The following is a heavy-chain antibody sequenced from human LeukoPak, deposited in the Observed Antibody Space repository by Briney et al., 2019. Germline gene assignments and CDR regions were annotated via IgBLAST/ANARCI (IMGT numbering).Heavy chain of an antibody. V-gene: IGHV3-30-3*01. J-gene: IGHJ6*02. Sequence: GGSLRLSCAASGFTFSSYAMHWVRQAPGKGLEWVAVISYDGSNKYYADSVKGRFTISRDNSKNTLYLQMNSLTPEDTAVYFCARGYSNYLFSNRDDYYYYYGMDVWGQGTTVTVSS. D-gene: IGHD4-11*01. CDR3: ARGYSNYLFSNRDDYYYYYGMDV. CDR2: ISYDGSNK. CDR1: GFTFSSYA.